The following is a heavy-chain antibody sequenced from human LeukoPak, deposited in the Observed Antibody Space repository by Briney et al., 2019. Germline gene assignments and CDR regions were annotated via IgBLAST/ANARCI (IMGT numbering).Heavy chain of an antibody. V-gene: IGHV1-18*01. Sequence: GASVKVSCKASGYTFTTYSLAWVRQAPGQSLEWMGWISVNNGGTNYAQSFQDRVTLTRDTSTNTAYLELRSLRSDDTAIIYCATATQPWGYFLHWGQGTLVTVSS. J-gene: IGHJ1*01. CDR3: ATATQPWGYFLH. CDR2: ISVNNGGT. D-gene: IGHD1-26*01. CDR1: GYTFTTYS.